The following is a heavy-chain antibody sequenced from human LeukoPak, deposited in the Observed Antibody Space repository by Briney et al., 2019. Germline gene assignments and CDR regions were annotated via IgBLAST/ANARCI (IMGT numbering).Heavy chain of an antibody. Sequence: PGGSLRLSCAASGFTLSSYAMTWVRQAPGRGLEWVSSVDGGGGGTYYADSVKGRFTISRDNSKNTLYLQMNSLRAEDTAVYYCAKDPYDILTGYYDELKEKETDYWGQGTLVTVSS. V-gene: IGHV3-23*01. CDR3: AKDPYDILTGYYDELKEKETDY. CDR1: GFTLSSYA. D-gene: IGHD3-9*01. CDR2: VDGGGGGT. J-gene: IGHJ4*02.